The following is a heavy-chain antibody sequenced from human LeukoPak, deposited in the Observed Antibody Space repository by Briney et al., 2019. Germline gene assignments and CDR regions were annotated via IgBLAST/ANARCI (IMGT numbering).Heavy chain of an antibody. CDR3: ARGRGRGSSWPRYYYYMDV. J-gene: IGHJ6*03. CDR2: IYHSGST. Sequence: SETLSLTCAVSGGSISSSNWWSWVRQPPGKGLEWIGEIYHSGSTNYNPSLKSRVTISVDTSKNQFSLKLSSVTAADTAVYYCARGRGRGSSWPRYYYYMDVWGKGTTVTVSS. D-gene: IGHD6-13*01. V-gene: IGHV4-4*02. CDR1: GGSISSSNW.